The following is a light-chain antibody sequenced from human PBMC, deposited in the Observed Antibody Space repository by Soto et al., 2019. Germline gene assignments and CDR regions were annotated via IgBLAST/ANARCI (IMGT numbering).Light chain of an antibody. CDR1: QAIRND. Sequence: AIQMTQSPSSLSASVGDRVIITCRASQAIRNDLGWYQQKPGQAPKVLIYAASSLQSGVPSRFSGSGSGTDFTLTISNLQPEDFATYYCLQDYSYPRTVGQGTKVEI. CDR2: AAS. J-gene: IGKJ1*01. CDR3: LQDYSYPRT. V-gene: IGKV1-6*01.